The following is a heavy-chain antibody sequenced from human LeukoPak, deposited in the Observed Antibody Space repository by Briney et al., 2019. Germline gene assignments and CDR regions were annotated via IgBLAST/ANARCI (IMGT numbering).Heavy chain of an antibody. Sequence: GGSLRLSWAAAEFTFSSNAMSWVRQAPGKGLEWVSVITGNGGRTYYADSVKGRFTISRDNSKNTLSLQMNSLRAEDTAVYYCAKDAVAPGSSGDYFDYWGQGTLVTVSS. CDR1: EFTFSSNA. CDR2: ITGNGGRT. D-gene: IGHD1-26*01. J-gene: IGHJ4*02. CDR3: AKDAVAPGSSGDYFDY. V-gene: IGHV3-23*01.